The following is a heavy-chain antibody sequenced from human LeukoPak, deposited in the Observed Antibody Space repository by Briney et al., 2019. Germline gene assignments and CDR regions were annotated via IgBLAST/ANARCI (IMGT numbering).Heavy chain of an antibody. CDR3: AREKGCSSTSCEGWWFDP. CDR2: IIPILGIA. V-gene: IGHV1-69*04. CDR1: GGTFSSYA. Sequence: SVKVSCKASGGTFSSYAISWVRQAPGQGLEWMGRIIPILGIANYAQKFQGRVTITADKSTSTAYMELSSLRSEDTAVYYCAREKGCSSTSCEGWWFDPWGQETLVTVSS. D-gene: IGHD2-2*01. J-gene: IGHJ5*02.